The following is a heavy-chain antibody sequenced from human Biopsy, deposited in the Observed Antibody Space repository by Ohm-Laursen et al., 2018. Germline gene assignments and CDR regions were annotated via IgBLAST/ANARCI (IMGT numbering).Heavy chain of an antibody. J-gene: IGHJ4*02. V-gene: IGHV4-59*01. CDR1: GGSIKSYY. CDR3: ARLTGDPSY. Sequence: SETLSLTCTVSGGSIKSYYWNWIRQSPGKGLEWIGFIYYTGHTNYNPSLKSRATISADTSKNQFSLKVISVTAADTAVYYCARLTGDPSYWGQGILVTVSS. D-gene: IGHD7-27*01. CDR2: IYYTGHT.